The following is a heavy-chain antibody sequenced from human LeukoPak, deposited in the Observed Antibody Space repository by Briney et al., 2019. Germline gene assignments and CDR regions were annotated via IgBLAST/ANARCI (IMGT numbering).Heavy chain of an antibody. D-gene: IGHD1-26*01. V-gene: IGHV3-23*01. Sequence: GGSLRLSCATSGFTFSSYAMSWVRQAPGKGLEWVAGIHADSGRTYHADSVKGRFTISRDNSKNTLYLQMNSLRAEDTAVYYCARGKGGINAFDIWGQGTMVTVSS. J-gene: IGHJ3*02. CDR3: ARGKGGINAFDI. CDR1: GFTFSSYA. CDR2: IHADSGRT.